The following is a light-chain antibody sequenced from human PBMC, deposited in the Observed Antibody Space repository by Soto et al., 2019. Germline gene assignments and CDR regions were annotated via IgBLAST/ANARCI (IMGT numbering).Light chain of an antibody. CDR3: QQSYSSPRT. CDR2: DAS. J-gene: IGKJ1*01. Sequence: DIQMTQSPSTLSASVGERVTITWRASQTISSWLAWYQQKPGKAPSLLIFDASTLHSGVPSRFSGSGYGTDFTLTITSLQSEDFAIYYCQQSYSSPRTFGQGTKVDIK. CDR1: QTISSW. V-gene: IGKV1-39*01.